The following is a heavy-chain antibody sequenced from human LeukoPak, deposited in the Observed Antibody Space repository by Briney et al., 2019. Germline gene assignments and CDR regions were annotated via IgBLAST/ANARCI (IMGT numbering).Heavy chain of an antibody. CDR2: ISGGGDIT. CDR1: GFNFANHA. D-gene: IGHD2-21*02. J-gene: IGHJ4*02. Sequence: GGSLRLSCAASGFNFANHAMSWVRQTAGKGLEWVSAISGGGDITYYADSVKGRFTISRDNSKDTLSLQMHSLRPGDTAVYYCVREDTPATANYWGQGTLVTISS. V-gene: IGHV3-23*01. CDR3: VREDTPATANY.